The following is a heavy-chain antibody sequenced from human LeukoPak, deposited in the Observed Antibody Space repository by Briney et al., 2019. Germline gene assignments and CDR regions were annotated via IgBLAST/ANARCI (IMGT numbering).Heavy chain of an antibody. V-gene: IGHV3-23*01. CDR2: ISGSGGST. Sequence: GGSLRLSCAASGFTFSSYAMSWVRQAPGKGLEWVSAISGSGGSTYYADSVKGRFTISRDNAKNSLYLQMNSLRAEDTAVYYCGRGKVWSRTYFDFWGQGTLVTVSS. D-gene: IGHD3-10*01. CDR3: GRGKVWSRTYFDF. CDR1: GFTFSSYA. J-gene: IGHJ4*02.